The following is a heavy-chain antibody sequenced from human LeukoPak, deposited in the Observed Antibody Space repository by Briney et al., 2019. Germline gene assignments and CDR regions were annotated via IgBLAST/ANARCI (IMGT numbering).Heavy chain of an antibody. Sequence: SQTLSLTCAISGDSVSSNGAAWNWIRQSPSSGLEWLGRTYYRSKWYNDYAVSVKSRITINPDISKNQFSLQLNSVTPEDTAVYYCARSAANSSSWYAPIDYWGQGTLVTVSS. D-gene: IGHD6-13*01. CDR3: ARSAANSSSWYAPIDY. J-gene: IGHJ4*02. V-gene: IGHV6-1*01. CDR2: TYYRSKWYN. CDR1: GDSVSSNGAA.